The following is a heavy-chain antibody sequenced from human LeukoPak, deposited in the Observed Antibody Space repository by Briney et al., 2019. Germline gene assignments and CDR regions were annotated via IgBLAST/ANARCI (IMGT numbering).Heavy chain of an antibody. D-gene: IGHD5-18*01. J-gene: IGHJ6*03. V-gene: IGHV4-59*01. Sequence: SETLSLTCTVSGGSISSYYWSWIRQPPGKGLEWIGYIFYSGSSNYNPSLKSRVTISVDTSKNQFSLKLSSVTAADTAVYYCAREREWIQLPAMRSYYYMDVWGRGTTVTVSS. CDR3: AREREWIQLPAMRSYYYMDV. CDR2: IFYSGSS. CDR1: GGSISSYY.